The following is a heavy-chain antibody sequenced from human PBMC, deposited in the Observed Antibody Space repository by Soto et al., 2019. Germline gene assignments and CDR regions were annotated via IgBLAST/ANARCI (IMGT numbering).Heavy chain of an antibody. CDR1: GFTFNNYC. V-gene: IGHV3-74*01. CDR3: ASAGPSTSYQYTLHD. D-gene: IGHD2-2*01. J-gene: IGHJ6*02. Sequence: GGSLRLSCAASGFTFNNYCMHWVRQAPGKGLVWVSRINNEGSVTNYAESVKGRFTISRDDAKNTLYLQMDSLRTEDTAVYYCASAGPSTSYQYTLHDWGQGTTVTVSS. CDR2: INNEGSVT.